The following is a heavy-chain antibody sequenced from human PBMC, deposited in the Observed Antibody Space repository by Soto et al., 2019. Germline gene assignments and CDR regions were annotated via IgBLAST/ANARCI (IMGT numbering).Heavy chain of an antibody. V-gene: IGHV3-30-3*01. D-gene: IGHD3-22*01. J-gene: IGHJ4*02. CDR1: GFTFSDYA. Sequence: ESVGGVVLPGRSLRLSCAASGFTFSDYAMHWVRQAPGKGLEWLAVISFDGSHTDYADSVRGRFTISRDNSRNTLFLQMSSLRAEDTAVYNCARGHYYDTAGYRPADSWGQGTLVTVSS. CDR2: ISFDGSHT. CDR3: ARGHYYDTAGYRPADS.